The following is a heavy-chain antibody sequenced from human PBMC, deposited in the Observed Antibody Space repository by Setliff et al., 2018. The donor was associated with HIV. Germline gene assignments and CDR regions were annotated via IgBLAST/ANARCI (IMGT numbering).Heavy chain of an antibody. CDR1: GFTFSSYA. CDR2: INEDGSVT. V-gene: IGHV3-74*01. Sequence: GGSLRLSCAASGFTFSSYAMNWVRQAPGKGLVWVSRINEDGSVTVYADSVKGRFTISRDSAKNTVYLQMNSLRAEDTAVYYCARDGGRYGTFDYWGQGTPVTVSS. CDR3: ARDGGRYGTFDY. J-gene: IGHJ4*02. D-gene: IGHD5-18*01.